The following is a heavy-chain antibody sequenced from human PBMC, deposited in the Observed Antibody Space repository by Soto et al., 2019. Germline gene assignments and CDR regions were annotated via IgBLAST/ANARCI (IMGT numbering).Heavy chain of an antibody. V-gene: IGHV1-69*01. D-gene: IGHD2-2*01. J-gene: IGHJ6*02. CDR3: AREGYCSSTSCFRHYYYGMDV. Sequence: QVQLVQSGAEVKKPGSSVKVSCKASGGTFSSYAISWVRQAPGQGLEWMGGIIPIFGTANYAQKFQGRVTIPADESTSTAYMELSSLRSEDTAVYYCAREGYCSSTSCFRHYYYGMDVWGQGTTVTVSS. CDR1: GGTFSSYA. CDR2: IIPIFGTA.